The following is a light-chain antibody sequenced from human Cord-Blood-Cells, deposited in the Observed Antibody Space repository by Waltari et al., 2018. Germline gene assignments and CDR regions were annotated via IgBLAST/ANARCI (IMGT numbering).Light chain of an antibody. CDR2: DVS. CDR1: SSDVVGYNY. CDR3: SSYTSSSSYV. V-gene: IGLV2-14*01. J-gene: IGLJ1*01. Sequence: QSALTQPASVSGSPGPSITIPCTGTSSDVVGYNYASWYQQPPGKAPKLRIYDVSNRPSGVSNRFSGSKSGNTASLTISGLQAEDEADYYCSSYTSSSSYVFGTGTKVTVL.